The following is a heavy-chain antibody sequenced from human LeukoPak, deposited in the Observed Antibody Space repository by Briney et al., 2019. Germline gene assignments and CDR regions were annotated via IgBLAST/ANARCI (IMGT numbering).Heavy chain of an antibody. D-gene: IGHD3-22*01. J-gene: IGHJ4*02. CDR3: ARPKVAHYYDSSGYIFDY. CDR2: GST. CDR1: GFTFSSYS. Sequence: GSLRLSCAASGFTFSSYSMNWIRQPPGKGLEWIGSGSTYYNPSLKSRVTISVDTSKNQFSLKLSSVTAADTAVYYCARPKVAHYYDSSGYIFDYWGQGTLVTVSS. V-gene: IGHV4-59*01.